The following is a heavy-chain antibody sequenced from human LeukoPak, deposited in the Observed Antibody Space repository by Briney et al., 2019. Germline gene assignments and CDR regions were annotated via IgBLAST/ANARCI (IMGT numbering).Heavy chain of an antibody. CDR1: GFTFSSYA. CDR3: AKDYYGSGSYTFDP. V-gene: IGHV3-9*01. Sequence: GGSLRLSCAASGFTFSSYAMSWVRQAPGKGLEWVSGISWNSGSIGYADSVKGRFTISRDNAKNSLYLQMNSLRAEDTALYYCAKDYYGSGSYTFDPWGQGTLVTVSS. CDR2: ISWNSGSI. D-gene: IGHD3-10*01. J-gene: IGHJ5*02.